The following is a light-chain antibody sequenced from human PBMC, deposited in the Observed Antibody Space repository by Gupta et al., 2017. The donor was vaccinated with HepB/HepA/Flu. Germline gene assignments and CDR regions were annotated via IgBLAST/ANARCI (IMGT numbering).Light chain of an antibody. Sequence: QSALTQPASVSGSPGQSLTISCTGTNSDVGAYNYVSWYQQYPGKAPKLVIFDVSNRPSGVSNRFSGSKSGNTASLTISGLQAEDESYYYCSSFTTSNTLVFGGGTKLTVL. CDR3: SSFTTSNTLV. V-gene: IGLV2-14*01. J-gene: IGLJ2*01. CDR2: DVS. CDR1: NSDVGAYNY.